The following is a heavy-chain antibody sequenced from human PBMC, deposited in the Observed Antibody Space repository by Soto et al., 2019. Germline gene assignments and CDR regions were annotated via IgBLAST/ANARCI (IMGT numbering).Heavy chain of an antibody. CDR3: ARGRAGYSSGWYSDY. CDR2: TRNKACSYTT. CDR1: GFTFSDHY. V-gene: IGHV3-72*01. J-gene: IGHJ4*02. D-gene: IGHD6-19*01. Sequence: GGSLRLSFAASGFTFSDHYMDWVRQAPGKGLEWVGRTRNKACSYTTEYAASVKGRFTISRDDSKNSLFLQMNTLKTEDTAVYYCARGRAGYSSGWYSDYWGQGA.